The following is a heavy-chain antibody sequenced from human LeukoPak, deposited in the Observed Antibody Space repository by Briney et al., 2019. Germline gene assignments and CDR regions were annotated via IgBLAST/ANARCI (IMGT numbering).Heavy chain of an antibody. Sequence: PSETLSLTCTVSGYSISSGYYWGWIRQPPGKGLEYIGSIYYSGITYYNPSLKSRVTISLDTSKNQFSLKLSSVTAADTAVYYCARDHYYDSSTSWGQGTLVTVSS. V-gene: IGHV4-38-2*02. CDR2: IYYSGIT. J-gene: IGHJ4*02. CDR1: GYSISSGYY. CDR3: ARDHYYDSSTS. D-gene: IGHD3-22*01.